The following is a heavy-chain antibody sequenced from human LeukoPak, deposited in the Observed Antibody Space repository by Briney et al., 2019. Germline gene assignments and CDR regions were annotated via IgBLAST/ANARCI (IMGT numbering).Heavy chain of an antibody. CDR1: GGSISSSSYY. Sequence: SSETLSLTCTVSGGSISSSSYYWGWIRQPPGKGLEWIGSIYYSGSTYYNPSLKSRVTISVDTSKNQFSLKLSSVTAADTAVYYCARNSSGHSFEYWGQGSLVTVSS. V-gene: IGHV4-39*01. D-gene: IGHD6-19*01. J-gene: IGHJ4*02. CDR3: ARNSSGHSFEY. CDR2: IYYSGST.